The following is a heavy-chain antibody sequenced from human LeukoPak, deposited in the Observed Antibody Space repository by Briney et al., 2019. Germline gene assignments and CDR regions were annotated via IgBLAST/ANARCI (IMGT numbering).Heavy chain of an antibody. V-gene: IGHV3-33*01. CDR1: GFTFSAYG. CDR3: AREGPAAILGRTFDS. Sequence: PGGSLRLSCAASGFTFSAYGMHWVRQAPGKGLEWVALIWYDGSNEYYADSVKGRFTISRDNSKKTLYLQMNSLRAEDTAVYYCAREGPAAILGRTFDSWGQGTLVTVSS. J-gene: IGHJ4*02. CDR2: IWYDGSNE.